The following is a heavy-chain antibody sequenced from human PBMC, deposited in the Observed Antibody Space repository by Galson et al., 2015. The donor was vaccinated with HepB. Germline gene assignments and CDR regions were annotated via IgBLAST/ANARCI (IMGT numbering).Heavy chain of an antibody. Sequence: SLRLSCAASGFTFSSYGMHWVRQAPGKGLEWVAVISYDGSNKYYADSVKGRFTISRDNSKNTLYLQMNSLRAEDTAVYYCAKEGDYGGPFDHWGQGTLVTVSS. D-gene: IGHD4-23*01. CDR3: AKEGDYGGPFDH. J-gene: IGHJ4*02. CDR1: GFTFSSYG. V-gene: IGHV3-30*18. CDR2: ISYDGSNK.